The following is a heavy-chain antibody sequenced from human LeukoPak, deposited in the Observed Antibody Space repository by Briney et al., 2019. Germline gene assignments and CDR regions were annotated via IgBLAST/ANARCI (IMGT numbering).Heavy chain of an antibody. J-gene: IGHJ3*02. Sequence: ASVEVSCRASGGTFSSYAISWVRQAPGQGLEWRGGIIPIFGTANYAQKFQGRATITADKSTSTAYMELSSLRSEDTAVYYCAREPRSNYDSSGYYSTDAFDIWGQGTMGTVSS. D-gene: IGHD3-22*01. CDR3: AREPRSNYDSSGYYSTDAFDI. V-gene: IGHV1-69*06. CDR2: IIPIFGTA. CDR1: GGTFSSYA.